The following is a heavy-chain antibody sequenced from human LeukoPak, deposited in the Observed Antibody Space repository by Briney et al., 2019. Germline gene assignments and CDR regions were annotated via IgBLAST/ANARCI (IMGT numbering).Heavy chain of an antibody. D-gene: IGHD3-10*01. CDR3: AGVAPGIEQNYYGSGSYDY. J-gene: IGHJ4*02. CDR1: GYTFTGYY. CDR2: INPNSGGT. Sequence: WASVKVSCKASGYTFTGYYMHWVRQAPGQGLEWMGWINPNSGGTNYAQKFQGRVTMTRDTSISTAYMELSRLRSDDTAVYYCAGVAPGIEQNYYGSGSYDYWGQGTLVTVSS. V-gene: IGHV1-2*02.